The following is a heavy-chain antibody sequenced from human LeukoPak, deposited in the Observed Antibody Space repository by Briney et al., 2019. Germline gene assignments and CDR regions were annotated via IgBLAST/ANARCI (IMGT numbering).Heavy chain of an antibody. Sequence: GGSLRLSCAASGFTFSNYAMSWVRQAPGKGLEWVSAISVSGGSTYYADFVKGRFTISRDNSKNTLYLQMDSLRAEDTAVYYCAKDLLYSSSSAVDSWGQGSLVTVSS. D-gene: IGHD6-6*01. CDR1: GFTFSNYA. J-gene: IGHJ4*02. CDR2: ISVSGGST. V-gene: IGHV3-23*01. CDR3: AKDLLYSSSSAVDS.